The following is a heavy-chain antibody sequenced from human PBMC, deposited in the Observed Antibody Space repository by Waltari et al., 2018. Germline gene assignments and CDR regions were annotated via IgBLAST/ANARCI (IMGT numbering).Heavy chain of an antibody. D-gene: IGHD3-10*01. J-gene: IGHJ4*02. Sequence: EVQLVESGGGLIQPGGSLRLSCAASGLTVSRNSMSWFRQAPGKGLEWVSVIYSGGSTYYADSVKGRFTISRDNSKNTLYLQMNSLRAEDTAVYYCASGSHYYGSGSYYYWGQGTLVTVSS. V-gene: IGHV3-53*01. CDR1: GLTVSRNS. CDR3: ASGSHYYGSGSYYY. CDR2: IYSGGST.